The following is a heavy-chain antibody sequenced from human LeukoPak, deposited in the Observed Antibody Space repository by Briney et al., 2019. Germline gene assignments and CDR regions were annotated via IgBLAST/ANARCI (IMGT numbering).Heavy chain of an antibody. J-gene: IGHJ6*02. CDR1: GGSISSSSYY. Sequence: PSETLSLTCTVSGGSISSSSYYWGWIRQPPGKGLEWIGYIYYSGSTNYNPSLKSRVTISVDTSKNQFSLKLSSVTAADTAVYYCARLVGGGSYYYYYGMDVWGQGTTVTVSS. CDR3: ARLVGGGSYYYYYGMDV. D-gene: IGHD2-15*01. V-gene: IGHV4-61*05. CDR2: IYYSGST.